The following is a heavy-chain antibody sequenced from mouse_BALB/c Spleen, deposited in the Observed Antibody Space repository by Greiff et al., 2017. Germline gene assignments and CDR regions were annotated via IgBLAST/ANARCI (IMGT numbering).Heavy chain of an antibody. CDR1: GFTFSNYW. CDR2: IRLKSNNYAT. D-gene: IGHD1-1*01. V-gene: IGHV6-6*02. Sequence: EVMLVESGGGLVQPGGSMKLSCVASGFTFSNYWMNWVRQSPEKGLEWVAEIRLKSNNYATHYAESVKGRFTISRDDSKSSVYLQMNNLRAEDTGIYYCTLYYYGSSPAWFAYWGQGTLVTVSA. CDR3: TLYYYGSSPAWFAY. J-gene: IGHJ3*01.